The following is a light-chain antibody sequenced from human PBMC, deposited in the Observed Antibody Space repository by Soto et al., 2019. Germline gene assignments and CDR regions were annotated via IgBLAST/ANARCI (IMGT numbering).Light chain of an antibody. CDR3: QQRSNWPPLT. Sequence: EIVLTQSPATLSLSPGERATLSCRASQSVSRHLAWYQQKPGQAPRLLIYDAYNRATGIPARFSGSGSETDFTLTISSLEPEDFAVYYCQQRSNWPPLTFGGGTKVEIK. CDR2: DAY. J-gene: IGKJ4*01. CDR1: QSVSRH. V-gene: IGKV3-11*01.